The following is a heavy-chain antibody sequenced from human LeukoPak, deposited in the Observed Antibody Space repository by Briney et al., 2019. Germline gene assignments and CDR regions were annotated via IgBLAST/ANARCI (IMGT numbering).Heavy chain of an antibody. D-gene: IGHD3-10*01. CDR1: GYSISSGYY. V-gene: IGHV4-38-2*02. CDR2: IYYSGST. Sequence: SETLSLTCTVSGYSISSGYYWGWIRQPPGQGLEWIGSIYYSGSTYYNPSLKSRVTISVDTSKNHFSLKLSSVTAADTAVYYCARTRYYYNSRSYGAPYYFDYWGQGTLVTVSS. J-gene: IGHJ4*02. CDR3: ARTRYYYNSRSYGAPYYFDY.